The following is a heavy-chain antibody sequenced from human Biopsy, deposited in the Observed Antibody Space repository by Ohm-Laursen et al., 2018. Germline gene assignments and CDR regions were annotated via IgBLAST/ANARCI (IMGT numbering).Heavy chain of an antibody. J-gene: IGHJ4*02. Sequence: SLRLSCAASGFTFSSYSMNWVRQAPGKGLEWVSSVTTTSSYIYYADSVKGRFAISRDNAKNSLYLQMNSLRAEDTALYYCAKDSGGSPLGELFHWGQGNLVTVSS. V-gene: IGHV3-21*04. CDR3: AKDSGGSPLGELFH. CDR2: VTTTSSYI. CDR1: GFTFSSYS. D-gene: IGHD3-16*01.